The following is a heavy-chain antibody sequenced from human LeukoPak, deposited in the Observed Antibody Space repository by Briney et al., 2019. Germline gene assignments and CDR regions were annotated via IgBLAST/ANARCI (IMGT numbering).Heavy chain of an antibody. CDR1: GFTFSSYA. CDR2: ISGSGVTT. J-gene: IGHJ1*01. CDR3: AKKVVVGATSPYSDFQD. V-gene: IGHV3-23*01. D-gene: IGHD1-26*01. Sequence: GGSLRLSCVASGFTFSSYAMAWVRQAPGKGLGWVSAISGSGVTTHNAGSVKGRFSISRDNSKNTLYLQMNSLRAEDTALYYCAKKVVVGATSPYSDFQDWGQGTLVTVSS.